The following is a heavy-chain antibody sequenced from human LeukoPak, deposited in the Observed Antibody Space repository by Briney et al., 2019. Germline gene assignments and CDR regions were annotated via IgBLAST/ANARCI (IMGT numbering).Heavy chain of an antibody. CDR1: GYTFTSYG. V-gene: IGHV1-18*01. CDR3: ARGRSRGSYLCYYGMDV. J-gene: IGHJ6*02. CDR2: ISAYNGNT. Sequence: VSVKVSCKASGYTFTSYGISWVRQAPGQGLEWMGWISAYNGNTNYAQKLQGRVTMTTDTSTSTAYMELRSLRSDDTAVYYCARGRSRGSYLCYYGMDVWGQGTTVTVSS. D-gene: IGHD1-26*01.